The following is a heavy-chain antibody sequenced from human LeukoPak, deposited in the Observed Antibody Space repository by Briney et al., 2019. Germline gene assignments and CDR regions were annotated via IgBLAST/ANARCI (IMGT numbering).Heavy chain of an antibody. Sequence: GGSLRLSCAASGFTFDTYSMNWVRQAPGRGLEWISYISSTGSTKYYADSVKGRFTISRDNAKNSLYLQMSSLRADDTAVYYCARGTYGDYDCWGQGTLVTVSS. V-gene: IGHV3-48*04. CDR2: ISSTGSTK. J-gene: IGHJ4*02. CDR3: ARGTYGDYDC. D-gene: IGHD4-17*01. CDR1: GFTFDTYS.